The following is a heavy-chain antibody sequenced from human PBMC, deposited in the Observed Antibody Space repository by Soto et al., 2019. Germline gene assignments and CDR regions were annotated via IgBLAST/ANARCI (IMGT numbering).Heavy chain of an antibody. CDR3: ARDRITIFDRDDMDV. V-gene: IGHV1-18*01. D-gene: IGHD3-3*01. CDR1: GYTFRNCG. Sequence: ASVKVACKASGYTFRNCGISCVRQAPGQGLEWMGWISPYNGDTKYAQKVQGRVTMTTDTSTSTTYMEVRSLRFDDTAVYYCARDRITIFDRDDMDVWGQGTTVTVSS. J-gene: IGHJ6*02. CDR2: ISPYNGDT.